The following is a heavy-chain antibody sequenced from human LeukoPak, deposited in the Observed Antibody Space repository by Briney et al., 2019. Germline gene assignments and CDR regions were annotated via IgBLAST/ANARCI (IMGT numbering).Heavy chain of an antibody. CDR2: LTSSNNST. Sequence: GGSLRLSCAASGFTFSVYTMTWVRQAPGKGLEWVSVLTSSNNSTYYADSVKGRFSISRDNSRSTLYLQMSSLRAEDTAVYYCARSKWEAGGWYVDYWGQGTLVTVSS. J-gene: IGHJ4*02. CDR3: ARSKWEAGGWYVDY. V-gene: IGHV3-23*01. CDR1: GFTFSVYT. D-gene: IGHD1-26*01.